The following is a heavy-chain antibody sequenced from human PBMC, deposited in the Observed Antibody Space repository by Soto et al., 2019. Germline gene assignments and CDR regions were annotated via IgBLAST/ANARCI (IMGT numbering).Heavy chain of an antibody. CDR3: ARVYGDAFPPAEFDY. D-gene: IGHD4-17*01. Sequence: SETLSLTCTVSGGSISSGDYYWSWIRQPPGKGLEWIGYIYYSGRTYYNPSLKSRVTISVDTSKNQFSLKLSSVTAADTAVYYCARVYGDAFPPAEFDYWGQGTLVTVSS. CDR2: IYYSGRT. V-gene: IGHV4-30-4*01. CDR1: GGSISSGDYY. J-gene: IGHJ4*02.